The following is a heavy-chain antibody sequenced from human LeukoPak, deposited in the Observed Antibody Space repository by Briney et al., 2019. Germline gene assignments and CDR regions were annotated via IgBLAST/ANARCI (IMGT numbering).Heavy chain of an antibody. CDR1: GGSISSSSYY. V-gene: IGHV4-39*01. CDR2: IYYSGST. Sequence: PSETLSLTCTVSGGSISSSSYYWGWIRQPPGKGLEWIGCIYYSGSTYYNPSLKSRVTISVDTSKNQFSLKLSSVTAADTAVYYCASYYYGSGSWSQGTLVTVSS. J-gene: IGHJ4*02. D-gene: IGHD3-10*01. CDR3: ASYYYGSGS.